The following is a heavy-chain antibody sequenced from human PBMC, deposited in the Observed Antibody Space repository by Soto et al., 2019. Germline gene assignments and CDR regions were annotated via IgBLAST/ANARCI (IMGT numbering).Heavy chain of an antibody. CDR3: ARSPRWGGSHLHWFDP. CDR1: GYSFTSYW. CDR2: IYPGDSDT. D-gene: IGHD2-15*01. J-gene: IGHJ5*02. V-gene: IGHV5-51*01. Sequence: PGESLKISCKGSGYSFTSYWIGWVRQMPGKGLEWMGIIYPGDSDTRYSPSFQGQVTISADKSISTAYLQWSSLKASDTAMYYCARSPRWGGSHLHWFDPWGQGTLVTVSS.